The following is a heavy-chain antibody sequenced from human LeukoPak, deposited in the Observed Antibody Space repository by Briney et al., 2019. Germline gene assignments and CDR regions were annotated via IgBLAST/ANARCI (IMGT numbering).Heavy chain of an antibody. V-gene: IGHV3-30*18. CDR1: GFTFSSYG. D-gene: IGHD3-10*01. J-gene: IGHJ4*02. CDR3: AKDREFSFDY. CDR2: ISYDGSNK. Sequence: AGGSLRLSCAASGFTFSSYGIHWVRQAPGKGLEWVALISYDGSNKYYADSVKGRFTISRDNSKNTLYLQMNSLRVEDTAVYYCAKDREFSFDYWGQGTLVTVSS.